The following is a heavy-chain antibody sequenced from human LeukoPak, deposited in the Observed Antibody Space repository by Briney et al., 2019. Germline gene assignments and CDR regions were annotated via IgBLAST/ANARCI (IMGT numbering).Heavy chain of an antibody. CDR2: IYYSGTT. CDR3: ARRGDILTDYAFDY. D-gene: IGHD3-9*01. J-gene: IGHJ4*02. Sequence: PETLSLTCTVSGGSITSNSHHWDWIRQAPGKGLEWIGNIYYSGTTSYNPSLQSRVSISVDTSKNQFSLRLSSVTAADTAVYYCARRGDILTDYAFDYWGQGTLVTVSS. V-gene: IGHV4-39*01. CDR1: GGSITSNSHH.